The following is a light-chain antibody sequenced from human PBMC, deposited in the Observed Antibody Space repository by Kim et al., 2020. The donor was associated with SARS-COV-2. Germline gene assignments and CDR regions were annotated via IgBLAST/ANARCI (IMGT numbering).Light chain of an antibody. CDR1: QNVYTY. CDR2: DAS. CDR3: QQRYDWPIP. J-gene: IGKJ5*01. V-gene: IGKV3-11*01. Sequence: EIVLTQSPATLPLSPGERATLSCRASQNVYTYVAWYPQIPGQAPRLLIYDASYRATDIPARFSGSGSGTDFTLTISRLEPEDFAVYYWQQRYDWPIPFGQGTRLEIK.